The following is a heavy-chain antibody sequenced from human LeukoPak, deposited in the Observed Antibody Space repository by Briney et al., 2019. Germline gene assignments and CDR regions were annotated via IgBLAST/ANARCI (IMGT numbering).Heavy chain of an antibody. V-gene: IGHV4-31*03. Sequence: SQTLSLTCTVSGASISSVGYYWSWIRQHPGKGLEWIGFISYTGSSYYNSSLQSRVLISRDAFKNQFSLKMNSVIVADTAMYYCARGDYWGRGTLVTVSS. J-gene: IGHJ4*02. CDR3: ARGDY. CDR1: GASISSVGYY. CDR2: ISYTGSS.